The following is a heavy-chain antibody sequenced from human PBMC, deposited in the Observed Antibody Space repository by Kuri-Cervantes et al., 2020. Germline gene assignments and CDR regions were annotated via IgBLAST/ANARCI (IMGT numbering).Heavy chain of an antibody. D-gene: IGHD5-18*01. V-gene: IGHV3-30*18. Sequence: LSLTCAASGFTFGSYGMHWVRQAPGKGLEWVAVISYDGSNKYYADSVKGRFTISRDNSKNTLYLQMNSLRAEDTAVYYCAKQITYSYGYDYGMDVWGQGTTVTVSS. CDR3: AKQITYSYGYDYGMDV. J-gene: IGHJ6*02. CDR1: GFTFGSYG. CDR2: ISYDGSNK.